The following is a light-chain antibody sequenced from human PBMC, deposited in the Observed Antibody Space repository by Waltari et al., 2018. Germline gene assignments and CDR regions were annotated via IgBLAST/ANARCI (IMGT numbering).Light chain of an antibody. V-gene: IGLV1-40*01. CDR1: ISNIGAGYD. CDR3: QSYDSSLSGSWV. J-gene: IGLJ3*02. CDR2: GNT. Sequence: QSVLTQSPSVSGAPGQRVTISCTGSISNIGAGYDVHWYQQLPGTAPKLLIYGNTNRPSGVPDRFSGSKSGTSASLAITGLQAEDEADYYCQSYDSSLSGSWVFGGGTKLTVL.